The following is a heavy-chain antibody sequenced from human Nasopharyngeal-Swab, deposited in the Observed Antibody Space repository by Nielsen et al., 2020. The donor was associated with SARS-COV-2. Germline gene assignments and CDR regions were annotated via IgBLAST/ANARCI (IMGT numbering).Heavy chain of an antibody. J-gene: IGHJ4*02. CDR3: AKVSHILPGYYPSDY. Sequence: GESLKISCAASGFTFSSYAMSWVRQTPGKGLEWVSGSSGSGGSTNYADSVKGRFTISRYKSKNTLYLQMNSLSAEDTSVYYCAKVSHILPGYYPSDYWGQGTLVSVSS. CDR1: GFTFSSYA. CDR2: SSGSGGST. V-gene: IGHV3-23*01. D-gene: IGHD3-9*01.